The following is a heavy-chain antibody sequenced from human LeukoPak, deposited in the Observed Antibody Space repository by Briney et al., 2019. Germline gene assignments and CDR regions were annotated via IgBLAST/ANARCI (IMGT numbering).Heavy chain of an antibody. CDR1: GYTFTSYD. CDR3: ARARPEGGFTLRPNWFDP. Sequence: ASVKVSCKASGYTFTSYDINWVRQATGQGHEWMGWMNPNSGNTGYAQKFQGRVTITRDTSISTAYMELSSLRSEDTAVYYCARARPEGGFTLRPNWFDPWGQGTLVTVSS. V-gene: IGHV1-8*03. CDR2: MNPNSGNT. J-gene: IGHJ5*02.